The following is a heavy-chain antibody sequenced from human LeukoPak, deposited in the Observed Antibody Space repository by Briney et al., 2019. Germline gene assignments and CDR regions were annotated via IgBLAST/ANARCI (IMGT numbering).Heavy chain of an antibody. CDR2: ISAYNGNT. Sequence: ASWKFSSKAPGYTFTGYGISWVRRAPGQGLEWLGWISAYNGNTNYAQKLQGRVTMTTDTSTSTAYMELRSLRSDDTAVYYCARNGGIVVVTAPHDYWGQGTLVTVSS. V-gene: IGHV1-18*01. CDR3: ARNGGIVVVTAPHDY. D-gene: IGHD2-21*02. CDR1: GYTFTGYG. J-gene: IGHJ4*02.